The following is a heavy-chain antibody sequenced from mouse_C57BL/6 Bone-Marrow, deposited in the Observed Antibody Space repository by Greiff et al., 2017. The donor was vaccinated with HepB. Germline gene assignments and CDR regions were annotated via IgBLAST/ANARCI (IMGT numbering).Heavy chain of an antibody. V-gene: IGHV1-42*01. D-gene: IGHD1-1*01. CDR2: INPSTGGT. Sequence: EVQLQQSGPELVKPGASVKISCKASGYSFTGYYMNWVKQSPEKSLEWIGEINPSTGGTTYNQKFKAKATLTVDKSSSTAYMQLKSLTSEDSAVYYCASYYGSSLVLYYAMDYWGQGTSVTVSS. J-gene: IGHJ4*01. CDR3: ASYYGSSLVLYYAMDY. CDR1: GYSFTGYY.